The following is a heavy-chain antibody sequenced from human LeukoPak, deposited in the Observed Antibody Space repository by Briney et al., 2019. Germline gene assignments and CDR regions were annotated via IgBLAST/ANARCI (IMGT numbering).Heavy chain of an antibody. CDR3: ARGPYCSSTSCYSQVV. V-gene: IGHV3-11*04. CDR2: ISSSGSTI. J-gene: IGHJ4*02. D-gene: IGHD2-2*02. CDR1: GFTFSDYY. Sequence: PGGSLRLSCAASGFTFSDYYMSWIRQAPGKGLEWVTYISSSGSTIYYADSVKGRFTISRDNAKNSLYLQMNSLRAEDTAVYYCARGPYCSSTSCYSQVVWGQGTLVTVSS.